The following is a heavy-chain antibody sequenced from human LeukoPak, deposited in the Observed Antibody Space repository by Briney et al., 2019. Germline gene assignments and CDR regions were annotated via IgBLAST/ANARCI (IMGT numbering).Heavy chain of an antibody. CDR1: GYTFTSYD. Sequence: GASVKVSCKASGYTFTSYDINWVRQATGQGLEWMGWMNPNSGNTGYAQKFQGRVTMTRNTSISTAYMELSSLRSEDTAVYYCARGLHSSSWSRDYYMDVWGKGTTVTVSS. CDR2: MNPNSGNT. D-gene: IGHD6-13*01. CDR3: ARGLHSSSWSRDYYMDV. V-gene: IGHV1-8*01. J-gene: IGHJ6*03.